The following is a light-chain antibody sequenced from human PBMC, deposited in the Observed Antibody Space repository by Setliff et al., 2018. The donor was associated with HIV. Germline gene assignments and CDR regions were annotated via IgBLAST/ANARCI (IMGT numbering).Light chain of an antibody. CDR2: EVS. V-gene: IGLV2-8*01. CDR1: SSDVGGYNY. Sequence: LTQPPSASGSPGQSVTISCTGTSSDVGGYNYVSWYQQHPGKAPKVMIYEVSKRPSGVPDRFSGSKSGNTASLTVSGLQAEDEADYYCSSYAGSNNYVLGTGTKVTVL. CDR3: SSYAGSNNYV. J-gene: IGLJ1*01.